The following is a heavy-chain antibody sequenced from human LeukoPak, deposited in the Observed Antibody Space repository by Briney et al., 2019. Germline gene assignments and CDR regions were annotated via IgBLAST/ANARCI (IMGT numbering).Heavy chain of an antibody. CDR3: ARATYYYDSSAYPLGY. D-gene: IGHD3-22*01. Sequence: SETLSLTCTVSGGSISSYYWSWIRQPPGKGLEWIGYIYYSGSTNYNPSLKSRVTISVDTSKNQFSLKLSSVTAADTAVYYCARATYYYDSSAYPLGYWGQGTLVTVSS. J-gene: IGHJ4*02. CDR1: GGSISSYY. V-gene: IGHV4-59*01. CDR2: IYYSGST.